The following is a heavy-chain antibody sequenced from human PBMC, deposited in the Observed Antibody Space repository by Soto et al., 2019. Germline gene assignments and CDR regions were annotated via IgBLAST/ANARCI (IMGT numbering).Heavy chain of an antibody. CDR3: AKDRHDYGDYVFPGGFDY. V-gene: IGHV3-7*01. Sequence: EVQLVESGGGLVQPGGSLRLSCAASGFTFSSYWMSWVRQAPGKGLEWVANIKQDGSEKYYVDSVKGRFTISRDNAKNSLYLQMNSLRAEDTAVYYCAKDRHDYGDYVFPGGFDYWGQGTLVTVSS. CDR2: IKQDGSEK. CDR1: GFTFSSYW. D-gene: IGHD4-17*01. J-gene: IGHJ4*02.